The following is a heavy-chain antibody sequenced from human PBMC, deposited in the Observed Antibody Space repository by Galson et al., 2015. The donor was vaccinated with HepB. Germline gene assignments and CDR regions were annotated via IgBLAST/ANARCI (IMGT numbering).Heavy chain of an antibody. CDR1: GFTFNKHA. CDR2: MEQDGSKK. CDR3: ARESMAAYYFDY. D-gene: IGHD2/OR15-2a*01. V-gene: IGHV3-7*03. J-gene: IGHJ4*02. Sequence: SLRLSCAASGFTFNKHAMSWIRQAPGKGLEWVANMEQDGSKKYYVDSVKGRFTISRDNAKNSLYLQMNSLRAEDTAVYYCARESMAAYYFDYWGQGTLVTVSS.